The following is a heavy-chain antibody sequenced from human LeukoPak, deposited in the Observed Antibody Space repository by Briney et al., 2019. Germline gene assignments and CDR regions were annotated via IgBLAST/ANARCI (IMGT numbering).Heavy chain of an antibody. V-gene: IGHV1-69*13. CDR1: GGTFSSYA. D-gene: IGHD6-19*01. CDR3: ARIGVAGTIDY. CDR2: IIPIFGTA. Sequence: ASVKVSCKASGGTFSSYAISWVRQAPGQGLEWVGGIIPIFGTANYAQKFQGRVTITADESTSTAYMELSSLRSEDTAVYYCARIGVAGTIDYWGQGTLVTVSS. J-gene: IGHJ4*02.